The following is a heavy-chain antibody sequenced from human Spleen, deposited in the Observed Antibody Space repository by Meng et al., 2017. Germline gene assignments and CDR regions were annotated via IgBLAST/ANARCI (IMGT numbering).Heavy chain of an antibody. CDR3: ARDEDISAAGKLFGDY. D-gene: IGHD6-13*01. CDR2: IDPKNGDT. V-gene: IGHV1-2*06. CDR1: GYTFPDYY. J-gene: IGHJ4*02. Sequence: QVQLVQPGAEVKKPGASVKVSCKPSGYTFPDYYIHWVRQAPGQGLEWMGRIDPKNGDTHYAQKFQGRVTMTGDTSISTAYMDLSGLRSDDTAVYYCARDEDISAAGKLFGDYWGQGTLVTVSS.